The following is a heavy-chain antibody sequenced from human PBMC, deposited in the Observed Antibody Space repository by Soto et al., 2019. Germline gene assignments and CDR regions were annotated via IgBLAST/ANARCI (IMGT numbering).Heavy chain of an antibody. CDR1: GFTVSSNY. CDR3: AKDWEDYGDYATLRWFGVY. V-gene: IGHV3-66*01. CDR2: IYTGGST. J-gene: IGHJ4*02. D-gene: IGHD4-17*01. Sequence: GGSLRLSCAASGFTVSSNYMNWVRQAPGKGLEWVSGIYTGGSTYHADSVKGRFTISRDNSKNTLYLQMNSLRAEDTAVYYCAKDWEDYGDYATLRWFGVYWGQGTLVTVSS.